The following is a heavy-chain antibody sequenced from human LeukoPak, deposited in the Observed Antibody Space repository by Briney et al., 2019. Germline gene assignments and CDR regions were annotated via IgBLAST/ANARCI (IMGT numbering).Heavy chain of an antibody. J-gene: IGHJ4*02. Sequence: SETLSLTCTVSGDSISTYYWSWIRQPPGKRLEWIGYTYNSGSTNYNPSLKSRVTISVDTSKNQVSLKLSSVTAADTAVYYCARLGTDYWGQGILVTVSS. D-gene: IGHD1-1*01. V-gene: IGHV4-59*01. CDR1: GDSISTYY. CDR3: ARLGTDY. CDR2: TYNSGST.